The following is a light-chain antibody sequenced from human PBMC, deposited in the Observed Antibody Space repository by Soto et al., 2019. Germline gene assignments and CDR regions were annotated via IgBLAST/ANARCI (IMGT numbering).Light chain of an antibody. CDR2: DVN. V-gene: IGLV2-14*03. CDR1: SNDVGGFDY. Sequence: QSALAQPPSVSGSPGQSISISCSGTSNDVGGFDYVSWYQVRPGKAPKLLIFDVNYRPSGVSDRFSGSKSDNTASLTISGLQAEDEADYYCTSRTTINSFVLFGGGTKVTVL. CDR3: TSRTTINSFVL. J-gene: IGLJ2*01.